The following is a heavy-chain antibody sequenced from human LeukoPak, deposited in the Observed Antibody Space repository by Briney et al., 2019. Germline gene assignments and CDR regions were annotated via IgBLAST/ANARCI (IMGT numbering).Heavy chain of an antibody. Sequence: PGRSLRLSCAASGFTFSSYAMHWVRQAPGKGLEWVAVISYDGSNKYYADSVKGRFTISRDNSKNTLYLQMNSLRAVDTAVYYCARDLVDYYDSSGYYPPSYWGQGTLVTVSS. J-gene: IGHJ4*02. D-gene: IGHD3-22*01. V-gene: IGHV3-30-3*01. CDR1: GFTFSSYA. CDR3: ARDLVDYYDSSGYYPPSY. CDR2: ISYDGSNK.